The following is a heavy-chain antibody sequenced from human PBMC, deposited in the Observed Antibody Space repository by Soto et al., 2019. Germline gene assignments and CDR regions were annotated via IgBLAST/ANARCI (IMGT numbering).Heavy chain of an antibody. V-gene: IGHV1-69*13. Sequence: SVKVSCKASGGTFSSYAISWVRQAPGQGLEWMGGIIPIFGTANYAQKFQGRVTMTADESTSTAYMELSSLRSEDTAVYYCARVDYGDYPFNFDYWGQGTLVTVSS. CDR3: ARVDYGDYPFNFDY. CDR1: GGTFSSYA. D-gene: IGHD4-17*01. CDR2: IIPIFGTA. J-gene: IGHJ4*02.